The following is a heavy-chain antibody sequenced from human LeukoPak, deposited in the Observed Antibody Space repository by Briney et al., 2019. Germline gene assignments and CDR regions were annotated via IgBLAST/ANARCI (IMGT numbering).Heavy chain of an antibody. J-gene: IGHJ4*02. CDR2: IYYSGST. V-gene: IGHV4-39*07. CDR3: ASSRNTGGYFDY. Sequence: QSSETLSLTCTVSGGSISSSSYYWGWIRQPPGKGLEWIGSIYYSGSTYYNPSLKSRVTISVDTSKNQFSLKLSSVTAADTAVYYCASSRNTGGYFDYWGQGTLVTVSS. D-gene: IGHD7-27*01. CDR1: GGSISSSSYY.